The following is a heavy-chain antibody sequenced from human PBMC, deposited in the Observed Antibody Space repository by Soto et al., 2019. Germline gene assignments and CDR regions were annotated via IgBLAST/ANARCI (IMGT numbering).Heavy chain of an antibody. V-gene: IGHV3-23*01. CDR3: AKSCGGCPLDS. D-gene: IGHD2-21*01. CDR2: VTGSAGST. Sequence: EVQLLESGGGLVQPGGSLRLSCVASGFTFSSYAMSWVRQAPGKGLEWVSGVTGSAGSTYYADSVEGRFTISRDNSKNTLYLQMNSRGAADTAVYYCAKSCGGCPLDSWGQGTLVTVSS. CDR1: GFTFSSYA. J-gene: IGHJ4*02.